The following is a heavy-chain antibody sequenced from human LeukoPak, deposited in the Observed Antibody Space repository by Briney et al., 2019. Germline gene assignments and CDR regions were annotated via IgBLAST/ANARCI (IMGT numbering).Heavy chain of an antibody. D-gene: IGHD6-13*01. CDR3: ARGDSGTWYSKHFDY. CDR1: GGSISSSSYY. V-gene: IGHV4-39*01. CDR2: VYYSGST. J-gene: IGHJ4*02. Sequence: KPSETLSLTCTVSGGSISSSSYYWGWIRQPPGKGLEWIGGVYYSGSTNYNPSLKSRVTISVDTSKNQFSLKLSSVTAADTAVFYCARGDSGTWYSKHFDYWGQGTLVTVSS.